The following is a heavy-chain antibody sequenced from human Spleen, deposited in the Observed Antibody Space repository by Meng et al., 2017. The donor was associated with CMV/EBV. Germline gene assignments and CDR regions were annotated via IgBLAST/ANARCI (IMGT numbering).Heavy chain of an antibody. V-gene: IGHV4-39*07. CDR3: ASGTAATMGHGMDV. CDR2: IYYSGST. J-gene: IGHJ6*02. Sequence: SETLSLTCTVSGGSISSSSYYWGWIREPPGKGLEWIGSIYYSGSTYYNPSLKSRVTISLDTSKNQFSLKLSSVTASDTAVYYCASGTAATMGHGMDVWGQGTTVTVSS. CDR1: GGSISSSSYY. D-gene: IGHD2-15*01.